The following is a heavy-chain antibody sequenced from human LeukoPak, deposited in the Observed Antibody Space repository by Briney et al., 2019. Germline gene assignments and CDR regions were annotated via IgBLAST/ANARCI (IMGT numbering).Heavy chain of an antibody. D-gene: IGHD2-21*01. CDR3: ARSLRAYYWYFDL. Sequence: ASVKVSCKASGYTFTGYYMHWVRQAPGQGLEWMGWINPNSGGTNYAQKFQGRVTMTRDTSISTAYMELSRLRSDDTAVYYCARSLRAYYWYFDLWGRGTLVTVSS. J-gene: IGHJ2*01. CDR2: INPNSGGT. CDR1: GYTFTGYY. V-gene: IGHV1-2*02.